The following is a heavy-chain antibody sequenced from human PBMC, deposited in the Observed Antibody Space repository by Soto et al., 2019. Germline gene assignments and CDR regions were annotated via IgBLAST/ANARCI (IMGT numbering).Heavy chain of an antibody. CDR1: GGSFSGYY. J-gene: IGHJ4*02. CDR2: INHSGST. D-gene: IGHD3-3*02. V-gene: IGHV4-34*01. Sequence: SETLSLTCAVYGGSFSGYYWSWIRQPPGKGLEWIGEINHSGSTNYNPSLKSRVTISVDTSKNQFSLKLSSVTAADTAVYYCARKKTLGYFDYWGQGTLVTAPQ. CDR3: ARKKTLGYFDY.